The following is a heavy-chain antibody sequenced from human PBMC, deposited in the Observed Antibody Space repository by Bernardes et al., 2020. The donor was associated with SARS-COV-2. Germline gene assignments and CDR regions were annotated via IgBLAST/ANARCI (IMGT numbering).Heavy chain of an antibody. J-gene: IGHJ6*02. V-gene: IGHV1-18*01. CDR2: ISAYNGTT. D-gene: IGHD4-4*01. CDR1: GHTVASYG. Sequence: ASVQVSCKASGHTVASYGFTWVRQAAGQRLEWMGWISAYNGTTDSAQTFQGRVTLTRDTSSSTAYMELRSLRSDDTAVYYCIFLDYTDPYGLDVWGQGTTVTVSS. CDR3: IFLDYTDPYGLDV.